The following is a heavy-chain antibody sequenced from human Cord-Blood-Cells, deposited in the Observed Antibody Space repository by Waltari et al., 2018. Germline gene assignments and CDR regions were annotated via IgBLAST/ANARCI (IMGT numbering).Heavy chain of an antibody. J-gene: IGHJ4*02. D-gene: IGHD6-6*01. V-gene: IGHV3-30*18. CDR2: ISYDGSNK. CDR3: AKAGQLQYYFDY. Sequence: QVQLVESGGGVVQPGRSLRLSCAASGFTFSSYGMHWVRQAPGKGLEWVAVISYDGSNKYYADSVKGRFTISRDNSKNTLYLQMNSLRAEDTAVYYCAKAGQLQYYFDYWGQGTLVTVSS. CDR1: GFTFSSYG.